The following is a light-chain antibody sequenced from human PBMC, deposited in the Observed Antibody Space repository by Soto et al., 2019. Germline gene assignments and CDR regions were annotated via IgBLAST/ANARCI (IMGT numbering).Light chain of an antibody. CDR1: QSVSSSY. CDR3: QQYGSSPPIT. CDR2: GAY. J-gene: IGKJ5*01. V-gene: IGKV3-20*01. Sequence: EIVLTQSPGTLSLSPGERATLSCRASQSVSSSYLAWYQQKPGQAPRLIIYGAYSRATGIPDRFSGSGSGTDFTLTISRLEPEDFAVYYCQQYGSSPPITXGQGTRLEIK.